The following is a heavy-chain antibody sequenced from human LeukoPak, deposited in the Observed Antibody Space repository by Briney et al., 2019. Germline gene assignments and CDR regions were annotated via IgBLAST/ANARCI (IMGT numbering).Heavy chain of an antibody. CDR1: ARSISSGGYY. J-gene: IGHJ3*02. Sequence: PSHTLSLTCTVSARSISSGGYYWRWIRQHPGKRLEWIAYIYYSGSTYYNPSLKSRVTISVDTSKHQFSLKLSSVTAADTAVYYCAREGCSGGSCPNGAFDIWGQGTMVTVSS. CDR2: IYYSGST. D-gene: IGHD2-15*01. V-gene: IGHV4-31*03. CDR3: AREGCSGGSCPNGAFDI.